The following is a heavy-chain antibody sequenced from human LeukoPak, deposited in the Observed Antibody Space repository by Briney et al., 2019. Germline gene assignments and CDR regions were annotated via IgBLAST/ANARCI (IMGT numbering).Heavy chain of an antibody. CDR2: INTNTGNP. J-gene: IGHJ4*02. D-gene: IGHD3-3*01. Sequence: AASVKVSCKASGYSFTNYAMNWVRQAPGQGLEWMGWINTNTGNPTYAQGFTGRFVFSLDASVSTAYLQISSLKAEDTAVYYCARDLVLRFLGHFGYWGQGTLVTVSS. CDR1: GYSFTNYA. V-gene: IGHV7-4-1*02. CDR3: ARDLVLRFLGHFGY.